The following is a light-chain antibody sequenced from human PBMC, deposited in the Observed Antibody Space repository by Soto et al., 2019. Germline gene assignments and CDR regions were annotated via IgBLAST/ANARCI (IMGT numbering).Light chain of an antibody. CDR1: QSVSSSY. V-gene: IGKV3-20*01. J-gene: IGKJ4*01. Sequence: EVVLTQSPGTLSLSPGERATLSCRASQSVSSSYLAWYQQIPGQAPRLLIYAVSNRATGIPDRFSGSGSGTDFTLTISRLETEDVADYYCQQYDRSHLTFGGGTKVELK. CDR3: QQYDRSHLT. CDR2: AVS.